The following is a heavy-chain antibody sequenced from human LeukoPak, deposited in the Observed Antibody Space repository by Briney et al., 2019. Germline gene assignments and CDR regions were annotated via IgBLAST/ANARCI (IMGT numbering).Heavy chain of an antibody. V-gene: IGHV1-18*01. D-gene: IGHD2-2*01. CDR1: GYTFTSYG. CDR2: ISAYNGNT. Sequence: ASVKVSCKASGYTFTSYGISWVRQAPGQGLEWMGWISAYNGNTNYAQKLQGRVTMTTDTSTSTAYMELRSLRSDDTAVYYCARQQCSSTSCYMDVWGKGTTVTVSS. J-gene: IGHJ6*04. CDR3: ARQQCSSTSCYMDV.